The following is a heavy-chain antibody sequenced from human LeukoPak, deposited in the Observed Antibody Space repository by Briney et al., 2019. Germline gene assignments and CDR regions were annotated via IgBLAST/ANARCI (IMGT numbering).Heavy chain of an antibody. CDR3: ATYYSDTSARD. CDR1: GYTFTGYY. V-gene: IGHV1-2*02. D-gene: IGHD3-22*01. Sequence: ASVKVSCKASGYTFTGYYMHWVRQAPGQGLEWMGWINPNSGGTNYAQKFQGRVTMTRDTSISTAYMELSGLTSDDTAVYFCATYYSDTSARDWGQGTLVTVSS. CDR2: INPNSGGT. J-gene: IGHJ4*02.